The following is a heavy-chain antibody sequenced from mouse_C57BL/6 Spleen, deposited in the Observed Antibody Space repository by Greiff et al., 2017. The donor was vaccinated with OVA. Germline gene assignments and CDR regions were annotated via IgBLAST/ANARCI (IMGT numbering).Heavy chain of an antibody. CDR1: GYTFTSYW. CDR2: IYPSDSET. CDR3: AREANDYCRPLYAIDY. J-gene: IGHJ4*01. Sequence: QVQLQQPGAELVRPGSSVKLSCKASGYTFTSYWMDWVKQRPGQGLEWIGNIYPSDSETNYNQKFKDKATLTVDKSSSTGYMQLSSLTSEDSAVYYCAREANDYCRPLYAIDYWGQGTSVTVSS. V-gene: IGHV1-61*01. D-gene: IGHD1-1*01.